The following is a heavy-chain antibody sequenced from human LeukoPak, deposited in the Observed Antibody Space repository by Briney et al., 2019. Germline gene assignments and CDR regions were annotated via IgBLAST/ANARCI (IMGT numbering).Heavy chain of an antibody. CDR2: IIPIFGTA. D-gene: IGHD2-2*01. CDR1: GGTFSSYA. V-gene: IGHV1-69*13. CDR3: ARTTMPPYWYFDL. Sequence: SVKVSCKASGGTFSSYAISWVRQAPGQGLEWMGGIIPIFGTANYAQKFQGRVTITADESASTAYMELSSLRSEDTAVYYCARTTMPPYWYFDLWGRGTLVTVSS. J-gene: IGHJ2*01.